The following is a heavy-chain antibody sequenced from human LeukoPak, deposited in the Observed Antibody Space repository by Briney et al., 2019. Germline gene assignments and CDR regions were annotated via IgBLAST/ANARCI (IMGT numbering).Heavy chain of an antibody. CDR2: ISGSGDST. CDR3: AKYYYDGTGSNLFDY. J-gene: IGHJ4*02. CDR1: GFIFSSFG. V-gene: IGHV3-23*01. D-gene: IGHD3-22*01. Sequence: GGPLRLSWVASGFIFSSFGMTWVRQAPGKGLEWVSSISGSGDSTFYADSVKGRFTISRDNSKNTLYLQMSSLRAEDRAVYYCAKYYYDGTGSNLFDYWGQGTLVTVSS.